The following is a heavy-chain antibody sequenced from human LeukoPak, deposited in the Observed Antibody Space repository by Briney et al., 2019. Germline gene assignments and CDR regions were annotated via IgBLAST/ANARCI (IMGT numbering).Heavy chain of an antibody. CDR1: GGSISSSSYY. CDR3: ATIALVGSYDPFDY. V-gene: IGHV4-39*01. Sequence: PSETLSLTCTVSGGSISSSSYYWGWIRQPPGKGLEWIGSIYYSGSTYYNPSLKSRVTISVDTSKNQFSLKLSSVTAADTAVYYCATIALVGSYDPFDYWGQGTLVTVSS. CDR2: IYYSGST. J-gene: IGHJ4*02. D-gene: IGHD1-26*01.